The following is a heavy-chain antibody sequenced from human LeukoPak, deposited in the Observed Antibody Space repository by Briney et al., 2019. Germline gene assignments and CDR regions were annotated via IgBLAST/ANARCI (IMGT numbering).Heavy chain of an antibody. D-gene: IGHD4-11*01. CDR3: AKGPDYPSAPSDY. J-gene: IGHJ4*02. Sequence: GGSLRLSCAASGFTVSSNYMSWVRQAPGKGLEWVSVIYSGGSTYYADSVKGRFTISRDNSKNTLYLQMNSLRAEDTAVYYCAKGPDYPSAPSDYWGQGTLVTVSS. CDR1: GFTVSSNY. V-gene: IGHV3-66*01. CDR2: IYSGGST.